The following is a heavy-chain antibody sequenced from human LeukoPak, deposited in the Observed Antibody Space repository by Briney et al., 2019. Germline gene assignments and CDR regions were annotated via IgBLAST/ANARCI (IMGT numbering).Heavy chain of an antibody. Sequence: PSQTLSLTCTVSGGSISSGGYYWSWIRQHPGKGLEWIGYIYYSGTTYYNPALRSRVSISADTSKNQFSLNLSSVTAADTAVYYCATIRTGTNWFDPWGQGTLVTVSS. CDR3: ATIRTGTNWFDP. CDR1: GGSISSGGYY. J-gene: IGHJ5*02. CDR2: IYYSGTT. V-gene: IGHV4-31*03. D-gene: IGHD1-1*01.